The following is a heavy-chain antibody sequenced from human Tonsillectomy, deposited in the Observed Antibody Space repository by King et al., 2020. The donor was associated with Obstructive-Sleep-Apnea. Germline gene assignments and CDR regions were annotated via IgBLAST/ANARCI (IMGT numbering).Heavy chain of an antibody. CDR3: ARGDDFWNY. V-gene: IGHV4-59*08. Sequence: QLQESGPGLVKPSETLSLTCTGSGGSISSYYWSWIRQPPGKGLEWIGYIYYSGSTNYNPSLKSRVTISVDTSKNQFSLKLSSVTAAETAVYYCARGDDFWNYWGQGTLVTVSS. D-gene: IGHD3-3*01. CDR1: GGSISSYY. CDR2: IYYSGST. J-gene: IGHJ4*02.